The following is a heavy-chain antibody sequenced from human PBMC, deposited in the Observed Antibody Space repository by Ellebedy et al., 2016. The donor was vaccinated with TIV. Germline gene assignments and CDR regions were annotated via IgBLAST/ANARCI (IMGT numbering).Heavy chain of an antibody. D-gene: IGHD3-3*01. J-gene: IGHJ5*02. V-gene: IGHV3-21*01. Sequence: PGGSLRLSCAVSGFPFSSYNMNWIRQAPGKGLEWVSAVNSVSTSMFYADSVKGRFTVSRENAKNALFLQMDGLRVDDSAVYYCVGFGVFNLWGQGAPVTVSS. CDR3: VGFGVFNL. CDR1: GFPFSSYN. CDR2: VNSVSTSM.